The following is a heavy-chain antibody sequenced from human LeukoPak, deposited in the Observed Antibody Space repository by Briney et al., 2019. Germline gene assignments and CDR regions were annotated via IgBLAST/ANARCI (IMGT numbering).Heavy chain of an antibody. CDR3: ARGQRQLWLGRRGGYFDY. Sequence: KAGGSLRLSCAASGFTFSSYAMSWIRQPPGKGLEWIGEINHSGSTNYNPSLKSRVTISVDTSKNQFSLKLSSVTAADTAVYYCARGQRQLWLGRRGGYFDYWGQGTLVTVSS. D-gene: IGHD5-18*01. V-gene: IGHV4-34*01. CDR1: GFTFSSYA. CDR2: INHSGST. J-gene: IGHJ4*02.